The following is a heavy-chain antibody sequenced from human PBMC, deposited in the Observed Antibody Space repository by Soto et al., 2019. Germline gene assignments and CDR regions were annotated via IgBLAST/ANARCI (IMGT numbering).Heavy chain of an antibody. D-gene: IGHD3-22*01. CDR1: GFTFSRYW. J-gene: IGHJ3*02. Sequence: LRLSCAASGFTFSRYWMSWVRQAPGKGLEWMANIKQDGSEKWYVDSVKGRFTISRDNAKNSLYLQMNSLRAEDTAVYFCARGDYYDTSGHLSDAFDIWGQGTMVTGSS. V-gene: IGHV3-7*04. CDR2: IKQDGSEK. CDR3: ARGDYYDTSGHLSDAFDI.